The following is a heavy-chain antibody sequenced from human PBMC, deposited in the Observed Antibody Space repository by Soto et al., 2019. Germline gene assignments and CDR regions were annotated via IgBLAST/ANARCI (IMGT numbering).Heavy chain of an antibody. D-gene: IGHD2-8*02. V-gene: IGHV3-30*18. CDR2: ISYDGSNK. J-gene: IGHJ6*02. CDR3: AKSRGKQHPPGYWGMDV. Sequence: QVQLVESGGGVVQPGRSLRLSCAASGFTFSSYGMHWVRQAPGKGLEWVAVISYDGSNKYYADSVKGRFTISRDNSKNTLYLQMNSLRAEDTAVYYCAKSRGKQHPPGYWGMDVWGQGTTATVSS. CDR1: GFTFSSYG.